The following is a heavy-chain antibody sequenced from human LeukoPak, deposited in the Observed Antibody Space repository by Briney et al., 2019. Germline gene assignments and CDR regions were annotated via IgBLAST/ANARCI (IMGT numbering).Heavy chain of an antibody. CDR3: ARDIYSYGYSYFDY. CDR2: IYYSGST. V-gene: IGHV4-39*07. J-gene: IGHJ4*02. CDR1: GGSISSSSYY. D-gene: IGHD5-18*01. Sequence: PSETLSLTCTVSGGSISSSSYYWGWIRQPPGKGLEWIGSIYYSGSTYYNPSLKSRVTISVDTSKNQFSLKLSSVTAADTAVYYCARDIYSYGYSYFDYWGQGTLVTVSS.